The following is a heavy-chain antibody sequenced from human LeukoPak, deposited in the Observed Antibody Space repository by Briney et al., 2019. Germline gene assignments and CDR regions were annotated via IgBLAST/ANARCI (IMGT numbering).Heavy chain of an antibody. J-gene: IGHJ4*02. V-gene: IGHV4-34*01. CDR1: GGSFSGYY. Sequence: SETLSLTCAVYGGSFSGYYWSWVRQPPGKGLEWIGEINHSRSTNYNPSRKSRITISVDTSKNQFSLKLSSVTAADTAVYYCARVSSYGYFFTYWGQGTLVTVSS. D-gene: IGHD5-18*01. CDR2: INHSRST. CDR3: ARVSSYGYFFTY.